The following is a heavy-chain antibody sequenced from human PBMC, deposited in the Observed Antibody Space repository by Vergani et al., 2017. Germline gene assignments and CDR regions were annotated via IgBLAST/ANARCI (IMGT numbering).Heavy chain of an antibody. J-gene: IGHJ4*02. D-gene: IGHD1-26*01. Sequence: EVQLLESGGSLKQPGGSVRLSCAASGFTFSTYAMHWVRQAPGKGLEWVSALTGGGGSTYYADSFKGRFIISRDNSRDTLYLQMNSLRPEDTATYYCVKDDGSCGNVFDSWGQGTLVTVSS. V-gene: IGHV3-23*01. CDR2: LTGGGGST. CDR1: GFTFSTYA. CDR3: VKDDGSCGNVFDS.